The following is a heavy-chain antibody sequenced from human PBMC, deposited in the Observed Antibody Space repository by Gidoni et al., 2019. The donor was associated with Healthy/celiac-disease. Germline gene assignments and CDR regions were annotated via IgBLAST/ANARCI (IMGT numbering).Heavy chain of an antibody. CDR1: GFSLSTSGVG. Sequence: QITLKESGPTLVKHTQTLTLTFTFSGFSLSTSGVGVGWIRQPPGKALEWLALIYWDDDKRYSPSLKSRLTITKDTSKNQVVLTMTNMDPVDTATYYCAHTELSHPFDYWGQGTLVTVSS. D-gene: IGHD1-7*01. J-gene: IGHJ4*02. CDR2: IYWDDDK. CDR3: AHTELSHPFDY. V-gene: IGHV2-5*02.